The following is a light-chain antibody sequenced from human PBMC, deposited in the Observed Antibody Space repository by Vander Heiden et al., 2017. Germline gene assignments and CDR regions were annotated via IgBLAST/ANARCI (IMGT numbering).Light chain of an antibody. J-gene: IGKJ4*01. CDR2: DAS. CDR1: QSVSSY. CDR3: QQRSNWPLT. Sequence: EIVLTQSQATLPLSPGERATLSCRASQSVSSYLAWYQQKPGQAPRLLIYDASNRATGIPARFSGSGSGTDFTLTISSLEPEDFEVYYCQQRSNWPLTFGGGTKVEIK. V-gene: IGKV3-11*01.